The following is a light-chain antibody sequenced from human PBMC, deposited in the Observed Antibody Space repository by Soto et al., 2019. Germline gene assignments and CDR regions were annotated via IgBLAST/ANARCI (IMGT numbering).Light chain of an antibody. Sequence: QSVLTQPPSASGTPGQRVTLSCSGSSSNIGPNTVNWYQQLPGTAPRLLIYTNNQRPSGVPDRFSGSKSGTSASLAISGLQSDDEAAYYCAAWDASLSENVFGSGTKVTV. CDR2: TNN. CDR1: SSNIGPNT. V-gene: IGLV1-44*01. J-gene: IGLJ1*01. CDR3: AAWDASLSENV.